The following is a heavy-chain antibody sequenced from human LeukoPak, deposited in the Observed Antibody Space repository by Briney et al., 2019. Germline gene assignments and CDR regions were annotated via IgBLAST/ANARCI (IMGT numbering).Heavy chain of an antibody. CDR1: GDSVSSNSAA. Sequence: SQTLSLTCAISGDSVSSNSAAWSWIRQSPSRGLEWLGRTYYRSKWYNHYAVSVNRRMTITPDTSKNQFSLQLNSVTPEDTAVYYCARVVAGLGYFDYWGQGTLVTVSS. J-gene: IGHJ4*02. CDR3: ARVVAGLGYFDY. CDR2: TYYRSKWYN. V-gene: IGHV6-1*01. D-gene: IGHD3/OR15-3a*01.